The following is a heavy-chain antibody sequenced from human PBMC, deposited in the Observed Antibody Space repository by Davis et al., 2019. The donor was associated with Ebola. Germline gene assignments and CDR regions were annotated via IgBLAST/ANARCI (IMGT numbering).Heavy chain of an antibody. CDR1: GGSISSGGYY. J-gene: IGHJ4*02. D-gene: IGHD1-26*01. Sequence: SETLSLTCTVSGGSISSGGYYWSWIRQHPGKGLEWIGYIYYSGSTYYNPSLKSRVTISVDTSKNQFSLKLSSVTAADTAVYYCARTGSYLLMCFDYWGQGTLVTVSS. V-gene: IGHV4-31*03. CDR3: ARTGSYLLMCFDY. CDR2: IYYSGST.